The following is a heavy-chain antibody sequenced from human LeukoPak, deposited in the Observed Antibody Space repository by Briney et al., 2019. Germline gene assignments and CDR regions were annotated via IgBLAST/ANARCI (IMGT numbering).Heavy chain of an antibody. CDR2: ISGSGGGT. V-gene: IGHV3-23*01. CDR3: AKSGDGRTDY. D-gene: IGHD3-10*01. Sequence: GGSLRLSCAASGFTFSSYAMSWVRQAPGKGLEWVSAISGSGGGTYYAHSVKGRFTISRDNSKNTLYLQMNSLRAEDTAVYYCAKSGDGRTDYWGQGTLVTVSS. CDR1: GFTFSSYA. J-gene: IGHJ4*02.